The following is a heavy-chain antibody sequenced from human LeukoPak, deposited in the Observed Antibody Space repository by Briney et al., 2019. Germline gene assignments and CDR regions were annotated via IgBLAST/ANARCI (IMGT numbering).Heavy chain of an antibody. Sequence: SETLSLTCAVYGGSFSGYYWSWIRQPPGKGLEWIGEINHSGSTNYNPSLKSRVTISVDTSKNQFSLKLSSVTAADTAVYYCAAVAALDAFDIWGQGTMVTVSS. CDR3: AAVAALDAFDI. CDR1: GGSFSGYY. J-gene: IGHJ3*02. CDR2: INHSGST. V-gene: IGHV4-34*01. D-gene: IGHD6-19*01.